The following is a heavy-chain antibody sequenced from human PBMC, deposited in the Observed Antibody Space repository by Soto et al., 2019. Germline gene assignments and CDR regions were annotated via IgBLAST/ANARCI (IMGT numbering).Heavy chain of an antibody. V-gene: IGHV4-61*08. CDR1: SGGFG. Sequence: SGGFGGRRIRQHPGKGLEWIGYMYNTGSTVYNPSFKSRVTISVDTSKNQFSLKMSSVTAAVTAVYYCARLATRYYFDYWGQGTLVTVSS. CDR2: MYNTGST. CDR3: ARLATRYYFDY. D-gene: IGHD1-1*01. J-gene: IGHJ4*02.